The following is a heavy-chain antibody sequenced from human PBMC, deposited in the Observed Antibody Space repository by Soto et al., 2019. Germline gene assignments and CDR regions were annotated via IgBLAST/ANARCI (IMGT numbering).Heavy chain of an antibody. J-gene: IGHJ5*02. CDR2: IIPIFGTA. CDR3: ARVLGSSSGFGVVGFDP. Sequence: VQLVQSGAEVKKPGSSVKVSCKASGGTFSSYAISWVRQAPGQGLEWMGGIIPIFGTANYAQKFQGRVTITADKSTSTAYMELSSLRSEDTAVYYCARVLGSSSGFGVVGFDPWGQGTLVTVSS. D-gene: IGHD6-19*01. CDR1: GGTFSSYA. V-gene: IGHV1-69*06.